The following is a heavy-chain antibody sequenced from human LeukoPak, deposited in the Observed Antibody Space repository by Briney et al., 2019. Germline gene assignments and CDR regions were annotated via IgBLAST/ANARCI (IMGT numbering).Heavy chain of an antibody. Sequence: SETLSLTCTVSGGSVSSFGYYWSWVRQPPGKGLEWIGYIYYTGSTTYSPSLRSRVTISLDRSMNQFSLRLSSVTAADTAVYYCARGVSSGNYYFDSWGQGTLVPVSS. V-gene: IGHV4-61*08. D-gene: IGHD3-3*01. CDR1: GGSVSSFGYY. CDR3: ARGVSSGNYYFDS. J-gene: IGHJ4*02. CDR2: IYYTGST.